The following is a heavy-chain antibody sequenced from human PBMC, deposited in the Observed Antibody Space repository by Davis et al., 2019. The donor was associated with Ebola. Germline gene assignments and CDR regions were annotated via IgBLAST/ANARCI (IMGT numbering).Heavy chain of an antibody. Sequence: GESLKISCAASGFTFSSNSMNWVRQAPGKGLEWVSSISANSAYIAYADSVKGRFTVSRDNAENSLSLQMDSLGVDDTAVYYCAKGNWNFPYWGQGTLVTVSS. V-gene: IGHV3-21*06. D-gene: IGHD1-7*01. CDR2: ISANSAYI. CDR1: GFTFSSNS. J-gene: IGHJ4*02. CDR3: AKGNWNFPY.